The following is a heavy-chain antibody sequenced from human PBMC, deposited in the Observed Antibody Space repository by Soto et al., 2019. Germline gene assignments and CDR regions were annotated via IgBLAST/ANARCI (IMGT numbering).Heavy chain of an antibody. CDR1: GYTFTSYA. CDR2: INAGNGNT. Sequence: QVQLVQSGAEVKKPGASVKISCKTSGYTFTSYALHWVRQAPGQRLEWMGWINAGNGNTKYSQKFQGRVIITRDTAASTAYMELRSLRSEDTAVYYCARDSGGKDVWGQGTTVTVSS. V-gene: IGHV1-3*01. CDR3: ARDSGGKDV. J-gene: IGHJ6*02.